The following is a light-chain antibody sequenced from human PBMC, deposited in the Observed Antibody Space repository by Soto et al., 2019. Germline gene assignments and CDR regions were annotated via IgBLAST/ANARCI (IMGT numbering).Light chain of an antibody. Sequence: QSALTQPPSASGIPGQRVTISCSGSSSNIGSNYVYWYQQLPGTAPKLLIYRNNQRPSGVPDRFSGSKSGTSASLAISGLRSEDEADYYCAAWDDSLSGPHYVFGTGTKVTVL. V-gene: IGLV1-47*01. CDR3: AAWDDSLSGPHYV. CDR1: SSNIGSNY. CDR2: RNN. J-gene: IGLJ1*01.